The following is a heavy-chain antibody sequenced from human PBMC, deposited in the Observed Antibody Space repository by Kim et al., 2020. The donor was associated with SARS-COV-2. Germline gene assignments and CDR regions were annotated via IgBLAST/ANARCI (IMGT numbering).Heavy chain of an antibody. D-gene: IGHD4-17*01. J-gene: IGHJ5*02. CDR1: GFTFDDYA. CDR2: ISGDGGST. CDR3: AKDYGDYRGNWFDP. Sequence: GGSLRLSCAASGFTFDDYAMHWVRQAPGKGLEWVSLISGDGGSTYYADSVKGRFTISRDNSKNSLYLQMNSLRTEDTALYYCAKDYGDYRGNWFDPWGQGTLVTVSS. V-gene: IGHV3-43*02.